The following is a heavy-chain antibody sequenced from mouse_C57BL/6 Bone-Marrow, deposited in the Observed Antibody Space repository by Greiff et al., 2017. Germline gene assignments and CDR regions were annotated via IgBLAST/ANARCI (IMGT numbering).Heavy chain of an antibody. CDR3: ASPRQLRQYYFDY. CDR2: IYPGDGDT. Sequence: VQLQQSGPELVKPGASVKISCKASGYAFRSSWMNWVKQRPGKGLAWIGRIYPGDGDTNYNGKFKGKATLAADKSSSTAYMQLSSLTSEDSAVYFCASPRQLRQYYFDYWGQGTTLTVSS. V-gene: IGHV1-82*01. J-gene: IGHJ2*01. D-gene: IGHD3-2*02. CDR1: GYAFRSSW.